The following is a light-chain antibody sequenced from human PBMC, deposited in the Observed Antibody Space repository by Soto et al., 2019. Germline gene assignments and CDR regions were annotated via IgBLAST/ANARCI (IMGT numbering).Light chain of an antibody. V-gene: IGKV3D-20*02. Sequence: EMVLTQSPGTLSLSPLEIATLSFMASQSVSNNYLAWYQQKPGQAPRRLIYGASSRATGIPARFSGSGSGTDFTLTISSLEPEDFAVYYCQQRSNWPPITFGQGTRLEIK. CDR1: QSVSNNY. CDR2: GAS. CDR3: QQRSNWPPIT. J-gene: IGKJ5*01.